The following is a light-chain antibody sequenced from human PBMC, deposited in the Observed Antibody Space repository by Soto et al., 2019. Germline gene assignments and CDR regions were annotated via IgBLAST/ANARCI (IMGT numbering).Light chain of an antibody. CDR2: GAS. CDR1: QSVGSS. CDR3: QQYGSSLT. V-gene: IGKV3-20*01. Sequence: EIVLTQSPRTLSLSPGERATLSCRASQSVGSSLSWYQQKPGQAPRLLFYGASNRATAIPDRFSGSGSGTDFTLTISRLEPEDFAVYYCQQYGSSLTFGPGTKVDIK. J-gene: IGKJ3*01.